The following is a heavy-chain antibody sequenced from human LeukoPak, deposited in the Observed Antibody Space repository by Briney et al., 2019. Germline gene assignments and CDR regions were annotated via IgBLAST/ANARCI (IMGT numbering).Heavy chain of an antibody. Sequence: GASVTVSCKASGYTFTGYYMHWVRQAPGQGLEWMGWINPNSGGTNYAQKFQGRVTMTRDTSISTAYMELSRLRSDDTAVYYCARDLGYSYGYMLFYWGQGTLVTVSS. J-gene: IGHJ4*02. CDR2: INPNSGGT. CDR1: GYTFTGYY. CDR3: ARDLGYSYGYMLFY. V-gene: IGHV1-2*02. D-gene: IGHD5-18*01.